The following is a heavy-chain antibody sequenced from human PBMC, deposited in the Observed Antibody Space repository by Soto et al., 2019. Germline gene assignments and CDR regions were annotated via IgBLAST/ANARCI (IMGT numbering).Heavy chain of an antibody. Sequence: SETMSLTSAVYGGSFSGYYLSWIRQPPGKGLEWIGEINHSGSTNYNPSLKSRVTISVDTSKNQFSLKLSSVTAADTAVYYCARGHSTTVTTFDYWGQGTLVTVSS. CDR1: GGSFSGYY. CDR2: INHSGST. D-gene: IGHD4-17*01. J-gene: IGHJ4*02. CDR3: ARGHSTTVTTFDY. V-gene: IGHV4-34*01.